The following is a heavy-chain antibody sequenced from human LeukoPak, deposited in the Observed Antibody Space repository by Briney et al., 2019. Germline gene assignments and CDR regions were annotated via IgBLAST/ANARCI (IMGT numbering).Heavy chain of an antibody. CDR2: IRYEGSNK. Sequence: PGGALRLSCAASGFTFSAYGMHWVRQAPVKGLEWVAFIRYEGSNKYYPDAVRGRFTVSRDDSKTTLYLQMNSLRPEDTAVYYCARGGRTGYSSGWYEAVDYWGQGTLVTVSS. CDR3: ARGGRTGYSSGWYEAVDY. CDR1: GFTFSAYG. J-gene: IGHJ4*02. D-gene: IGHD6-19*01. V-gene: IGHV3-30*02.